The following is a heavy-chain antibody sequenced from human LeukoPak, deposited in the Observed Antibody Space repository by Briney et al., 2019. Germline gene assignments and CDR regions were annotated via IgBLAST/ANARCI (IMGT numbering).Heavy chain of an antibody. J-gene: IGHJ4*02. CDR3: ARAYSSSSLSFDY. CDR2: IYTSGST. Sequence: PSETLSLTCTVSGGSISSGSYYWSWIRQPAGKGLEWIGRIYTSGSTNYNPSLKSRVTISVDTSKNQFSLKLSSVTAADTAVYYCARAYSSSSLSFDYWGQGTLVTVSS. CDR1: GGSISSGSYY. V-gene: IGHV4-61*02. D-gene: IGHD6-6*01.